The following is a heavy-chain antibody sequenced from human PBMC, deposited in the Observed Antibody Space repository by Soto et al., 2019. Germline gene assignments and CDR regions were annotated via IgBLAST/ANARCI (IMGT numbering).Heavy chain of an antibody. V-gene: IGHV3-48*01. J-gene: IGHJ4*02. CDR3: ARDYPQPSYYDILTGYSSHFDY. CDR2: ISSSSSTI. D-gene: IGHD3-9*01. Sequence: PGGSLRLSCAASGFTFSSYSMNWVRQAPGKGLEWVSYISSSSSTIYYADSVKGRFTISRDNAKNSLYLQMNSLRAEDTAVYYCARDYPQPSYYDILTGYSSHFDYWGQGTLVTVSS. CDR1: GFTFSSYS.